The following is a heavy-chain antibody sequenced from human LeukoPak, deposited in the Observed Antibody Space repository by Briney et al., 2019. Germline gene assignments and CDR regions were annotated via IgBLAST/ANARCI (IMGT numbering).Heavy chain of an antibody. CDR1: GFTFSTNA. D-gene: IGHD3-10*01. Sequence: GGSLRLSCAASGFTFSTNAMHWVRQAPGKGLEWVAVILYDGSNKYYADSVKGRFTISRDNSKNTLYLQMNSLRAEDTAVYYCVRDNSGSVVRGVLQYWGQGTLVTVSS. V-gene: IGHV3-30*03. CDR3: VRDNSGSVVRGVLQY. CDR2: ILYDGSNK. J-gene: IGHJ4*02.